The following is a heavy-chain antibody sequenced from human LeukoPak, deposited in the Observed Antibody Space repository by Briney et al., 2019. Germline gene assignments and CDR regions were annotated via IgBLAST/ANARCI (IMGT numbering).Heavy chain of an antibody. CDR2: IRYDGSNK. Sequence: HPGGSLRLSCAASGFTFSSYGMHWVRQAPGKGLEWVAFIRYDGSNKSYADSVKGRFTISRDNSKNTLYLQMNSLRAEDTAMYYCARDEYLWSGYYPNQAFDYWGQGTLVTVSS. CDR1: GFTFSSYG. V-gene: IGHV3-30*02. J-gene: IGHJ4*02. D-gene: IGHD3-3*01. CDR3: ARDEYLWSGYYPNQAFDY.